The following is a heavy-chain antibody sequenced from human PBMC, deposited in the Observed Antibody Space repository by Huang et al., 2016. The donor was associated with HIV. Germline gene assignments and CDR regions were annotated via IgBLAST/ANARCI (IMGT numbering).Heavy chain of an antibody. CDR3: AKDGENNFWSGYHMDV. CDR1: GFTFNTYG. V-gene: IGHV3-30*18. D-gene: IGHD3-3*01. CDR2: SSKDGVNT. J-gene: IGHJ6*03. Sequence: QVHLVESGGGVVQPGRSLRLSCAASGFTFNTYGMHWVREAPGKGPAWVAISSKDGVNTYYADAVRGRFTISRDNPRNTLYRQMNSLRSDDTAVYYCAKDGENNFWSGYHMDVWGKGTTIIVSS.